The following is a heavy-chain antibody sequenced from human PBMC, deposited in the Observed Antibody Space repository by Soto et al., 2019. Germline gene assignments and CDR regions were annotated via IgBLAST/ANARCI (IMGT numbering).Heavy chain of an antibody. D-gene: IGHD1-26*01. V-gene: IGHV4-39*01. CDR1: GGSISSSSHY. Sequence: QLQLQESGPGLVKPSETLSLTCTVSGGSISSSSHYWGWIRQPPGKGLEWIGSVYYSGITYYNPSSARRFHGSVPTTKNPSTRTLYTVNAALTAVDYGARHGAGTVGTDSWLDPWGQGTLVTVSS. J-gene: IGHJ5*02. CDR3: ARHGAGTVGTDSWLDP. CDR2: VYYSGIT.